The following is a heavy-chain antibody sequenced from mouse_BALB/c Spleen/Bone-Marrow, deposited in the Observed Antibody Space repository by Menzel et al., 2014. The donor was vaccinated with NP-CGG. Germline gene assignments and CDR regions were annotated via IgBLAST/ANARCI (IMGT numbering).Heavy chain of an antibody. CDR1: GDSITSGY. J-gene: IGHJ2*01. Sequence: EVQLQESGPSLVKPSQTLSLTCSVTGDSITSGYWNWVRKFPGNRLEFMGYISYSGSTYYNPSLKSRISITRDTSKNLYSLQLNSVTTEDTATYYGARSSSTGTPFAYWGQGTTLTVSS. V-gene: IGHV3-8*02. CDR3: ARSSSTGTPFAY. D-gene: IGHD4-1*02. CDR2: ISYSGST.